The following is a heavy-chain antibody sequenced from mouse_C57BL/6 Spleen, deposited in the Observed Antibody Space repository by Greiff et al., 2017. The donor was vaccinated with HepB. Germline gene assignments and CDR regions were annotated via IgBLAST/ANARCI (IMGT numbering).Heavy chain of an antibody. CDR1: GFTFSDYG. V-gene: IGHV5-17*01. J-gene: IGHJ4*01. Sequence: EVQRVESGGGLVKPGGSLKLSCAASGFTFSDYGMHWVRQAPEKGLEWVAYISSGSSTIYYADTVKGRFTISRDNAKNTLFLQMTSLRSEDTAMYYCARDYSNYGGYAMDYWGQGTSVTVSS. CDR3: ARDYSNYGGYAMDY. CDR2: ISSGSSTI. D-gene: IGHD2-5*01.